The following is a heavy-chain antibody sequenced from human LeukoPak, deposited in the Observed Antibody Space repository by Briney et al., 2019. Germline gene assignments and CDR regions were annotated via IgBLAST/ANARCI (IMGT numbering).Heavy chain of an antibody. J-gene: IGHJ4*02. V-gene: IGHV3-21*01. Sequence: GGPLRLSCTASGFNFDTYPMNWVRQAPGKGLEWVSSMNSGSHYKEYAHSVKGRFIISRDNAKNSLYLQMNSLRAEDTAVYYCVRSTSPPQFDYWGQGILVSVSS. CDR2: MNSGSHYK. D-gene: IGHD2-2*01. CDR3: VRSTSPPQFDY. CDR1: GFNFDTYP.